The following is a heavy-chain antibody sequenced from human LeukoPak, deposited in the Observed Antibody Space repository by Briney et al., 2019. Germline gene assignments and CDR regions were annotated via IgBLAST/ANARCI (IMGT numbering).Heavy chain of an antibody. CDR3: ARGIAAADDAFDI. D-gene: IGHD6-13*01. CDR2: MNPNSGNT. V-gene: IGHV1-8*03. J-gene: IGHJ3*02. CDR1: GYTFTSYD. Sequence: ASVKVSRKASGYTFTSYDINWVRQATGQGLEWMGWMNPNSGNTGYAQKFQGRVTITRNTSISTAYMELSSLRSEDTAVYYCARGIAAADDAFDIWGQGTMVTVSS.